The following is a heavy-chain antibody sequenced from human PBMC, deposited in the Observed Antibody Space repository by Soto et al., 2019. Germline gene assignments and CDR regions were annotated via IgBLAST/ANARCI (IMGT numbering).Heavy chain of an antibody. J-gene: IGHJ6*02. D-gene: IGHD3-22*01. CDR3: ARTYHYDSGGKTYFYYGMDV. V-gene: IGHV1-46*01. CDR1: GYTFSTYH. Sequence: ASVKVSCKASGYTFSTYHMHWVRQAPGQRYEWMGIINPSGGSTTYAQKFQDRVTITADESTSTAYMEVSSLRSEDTAVYYCARTYHYDSGGKTYFYYGMDVWGQGTTVTVSS. CDR2: INPSGGST.